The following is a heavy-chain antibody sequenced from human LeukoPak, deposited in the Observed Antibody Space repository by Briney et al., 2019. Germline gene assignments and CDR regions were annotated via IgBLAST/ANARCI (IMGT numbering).Heavy chain of an antibody. V-gene: IGHV3-74*01. CDR1: GFTFRNYW. CDR3: ARDRYSSGLDY. Sequence: GGSLRLSCAASGFTFRNYWMHWVRQLPGKGLVWVSRIYSDGSITSYADSVKGRLTISRDNAKNTLYLQMKSLRAEDTAVYYCARDRYSSGLDYWGQGTLVTVSS. CDR2: IYSDGSIT. J-gene: IGHJ4*02. D-gene: IGHD6-19*01.